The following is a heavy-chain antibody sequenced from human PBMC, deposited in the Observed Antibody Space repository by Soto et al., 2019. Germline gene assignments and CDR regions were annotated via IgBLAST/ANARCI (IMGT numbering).Heavy chain of an antibody. J-gene: IGHJ6*02. CDR1: GYTFSDNG. CDR3: ARVHGDYATVYYYYGMDV. D-gene: IGHD4-17*01. V-gene: IGHV1-18*04. Sequence: ASVKVSCKASGYTFSDNGISWVRQAPGQGLEWMGWISTYTGRTNYAQKFQGRVTMTTDTSTSTAYMELRSLRSDDTAVYYCARVHGDYATVYYYYGMDVWGQGTTVTVSS. CDR2: ISTYTGRT.